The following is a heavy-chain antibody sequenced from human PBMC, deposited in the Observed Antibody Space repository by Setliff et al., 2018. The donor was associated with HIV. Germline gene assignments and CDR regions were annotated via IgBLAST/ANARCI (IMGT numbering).Heavy chain of an antibody. V-gene: IGHV4-38-2*01. CDR3: ARNPPRFHYISTDSSPVNSWYFDL. CDR1: RSYISGSYY. J-gene: IGHJ2*01. Sequence: SETLSLTCAVSRSYISGSYYWAWIRQPPGKGLEWIGNIYPSGSIHPSGATNYNPSLKGRVTISLDTSNNQFSLKVNSVTAADTAVYYCARNPPRFHYISTDSSPVNSWYFDLWGRGTLVTVSS. CDR2: IYPSGSIHPSGAT. D-gene: IGHD2-8*02.